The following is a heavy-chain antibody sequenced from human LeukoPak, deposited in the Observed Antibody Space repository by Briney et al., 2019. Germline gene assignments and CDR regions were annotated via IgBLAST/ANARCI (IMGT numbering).Heavy chain of an antibody. CDR1: GASFSTYY. D-gene: IGHD3-10*01. Sequence: PSETLSLTCAVHGASFSTYYWSWLRQPPGKGLEWIGEIKHSGRTHQNPSLKSRVTISVDPPKNDFSLTLTPRDGTAADTAVYYCVGWLGERCFDPWGQGTLVTVSS. V-gene: IGHV4-34*01. CDR3: VGWLGERCFDP. CDR2: IKHSGRT. J-gene: IGHJ5*02.